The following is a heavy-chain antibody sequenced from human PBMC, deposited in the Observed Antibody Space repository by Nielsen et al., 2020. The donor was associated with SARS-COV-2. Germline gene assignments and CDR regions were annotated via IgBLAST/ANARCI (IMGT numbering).Heavy chain of an antibody. CDR1: GFTFSSYS. CDR2: ISSSSSYI. D-gene: IGHD6-19*01. J-gene: IGHJ3*02. V-gene: IGHV3-21*01. CDR3: ARESVTGTDAFDI. Sequence: GSLKISCAASGFTFSSYSMNWVRQAPGKGLEWVSSISSSSSYIYYADSVKGRFTISRDNAENSLSLQMNSLRAEDTAVYYCARESVTGTDAFDIWGQGTVVTVSS.